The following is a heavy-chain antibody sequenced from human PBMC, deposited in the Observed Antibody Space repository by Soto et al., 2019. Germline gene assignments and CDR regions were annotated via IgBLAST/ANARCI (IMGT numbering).Heavy chain of an antibody. D-gene: IGHD1-26*01. CDR3: ARDSVGATGEVDY. J-gene: IGHJ4*02. CDR2: INPSTGTT. V-gene: IGHV1-46*01. CDR1: GYTFSNYY. Sequence: ASVKVSCKASGYTFSNYYIHWVRQAPGQGLEWLGIINPSTGTTSHTQKFQDRITMNRDTYTSTVYLELRSLRYEDTAVFYCARDSVGATGEVDYWGQGTLVTVSS.